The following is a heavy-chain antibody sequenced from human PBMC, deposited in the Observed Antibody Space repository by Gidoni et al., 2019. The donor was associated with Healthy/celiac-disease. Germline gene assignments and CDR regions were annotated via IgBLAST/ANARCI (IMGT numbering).Heavy chain of an antibody. CDR2: INHSAST. D-gene: IGHD5-12*01. CDR1: GGSSSGYY. Sequence: LQLQQRGPGPSKPSETPSFTSAAYGGSSSGYYWSWIRQPPGKGLEWIGEINHSASTNYNPSLKGRVTISVDTSKNQFSLKLNSLTAADTAVYYCAGRSDGSTRLGWYDPWGQGNLVAVSS. V-gene: IGHV4-34*01. J-gene: IGHJ5*02. CDR3: AGRSDGSTRLGWYDP.